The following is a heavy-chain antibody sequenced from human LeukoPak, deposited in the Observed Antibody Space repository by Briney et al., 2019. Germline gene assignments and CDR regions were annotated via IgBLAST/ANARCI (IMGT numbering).Heavy chain of an antibody. CDR3: ARDHSGYFPAFDY. V-gene: IGHV4-61*02. Sequence: SETLSLTCIVSGGSITSGSYYWNWIRQPAGKGLEWIGRINTSGSTNYNPSLKSRVTISVDTSKNQFSLKLSSVTAADTAVYYCARDHSGYFPAFDYWGQGALVTVSS. D-gene: IGHD3-22*01. CDR1: GGSITSGSYY. CDR2: INTSGST. J-gene: IGHJ4*02.